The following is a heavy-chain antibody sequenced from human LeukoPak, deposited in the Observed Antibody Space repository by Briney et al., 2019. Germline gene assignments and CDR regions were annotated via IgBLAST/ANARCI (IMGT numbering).Heavy chain of an antibody. CDR1: GGSISSSNW. CDR3: ARGLRSDRFDY. CDR2: IYYSGST. V-gene: IGHV4-4*02. J-gene: IGHJ4*02. Sequence: SETLSLTCAVSGGSISSSNWWSWVRQPPGKGLEWIGSIYYSGSTYYNPSLKSRVTISVDTSKNQFSLKLSSVTAADTAVYYCARGLRSDRFDYWGQGTLVTVSS. D-gene: IGHD3-3*01.